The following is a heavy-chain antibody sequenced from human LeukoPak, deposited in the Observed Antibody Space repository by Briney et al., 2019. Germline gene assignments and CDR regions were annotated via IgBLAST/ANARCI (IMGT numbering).Heavy chain of an antibody. J-gene: IGHJ5*02. Sequence: ASVKVSCKASGYTFTSYDINCVRQATGQGLEWMGWMNPNSGNTGYAQKFQGRVTMTRNTSISTAYMELSSLRSEDTAVYYCARRYYDFWSGYFDSSNWFDPWGQGTLVTVSS. CDR3: ARRYYDFWSGYFDSSNWFDP. V-gene: IGHV1-8*01. CDR1: GYTFTSYD. D-gene: IGHD3-3*01. CDR2: MNPNSGNT.